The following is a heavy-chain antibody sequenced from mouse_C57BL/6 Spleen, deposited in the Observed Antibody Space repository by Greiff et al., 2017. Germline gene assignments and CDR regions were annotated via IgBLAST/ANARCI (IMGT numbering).Heavy chain of an antibody. CDR1: GFNIKDYY. CDR2: IDPEDGET. J-gene: IGHJ4*01. Sequence: VQLQQSGAELVKPGASVKLSCTASGFNIKDYYMHWVKQRTEQGLEWIGRIDPEDGETKYAPKFPGKATITADTSSNTAYLQLSSLTSEDTAVYYCACNYEGLGAMDYWGQGTSVTVSS. D-gene: IGHD2-1*01. CDR3: ACNYEGLGAMDY. V-gene: IGHV14-2*01.